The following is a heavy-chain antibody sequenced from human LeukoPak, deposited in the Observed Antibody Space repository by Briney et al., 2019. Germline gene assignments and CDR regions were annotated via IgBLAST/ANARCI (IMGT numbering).Heavy chain of an antibody. CDR3: ARVDWMIGAFDM. CDR1: RFTSSIYS. V-gene: IGHV3-48*02. D-gene: IGHD3-22*01. J-gene: IGHJ3*02. CDR2: ITSSSSTI. Sequence: PGGSLRLSSAASRFTSSIYSMNWVCEAPRKGLEWVSYITSSSSTIYHADSVRGRFTILRDNAKNSLYLQMNSLRDEDTAVYYCARVDWMIGAFDMWGQGTMVTVS.